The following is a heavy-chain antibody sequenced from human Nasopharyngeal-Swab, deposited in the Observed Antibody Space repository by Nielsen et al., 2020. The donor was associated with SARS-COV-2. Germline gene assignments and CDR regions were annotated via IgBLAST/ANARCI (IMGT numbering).Heavy chain of an antibody. CDR3: ARWGVGFGDNAHATFDS. D-gene: IGHD3-10*01. V-gene: IGHV1-2*06. CDR1: GYAFPAYY. J-gene: IGHJ4*02. CDR2: ITPNIGGT. Sequence: ASVKVSCKTSGYAFPAYYIHWVRQAPGQGLEWMGRITPNIGGTNYAQMFQGRVTMTTDTSINTTYMELNRLTSDDTAVYYCARWGVGFGDNAHATFDSWGQGTLVTVAS.